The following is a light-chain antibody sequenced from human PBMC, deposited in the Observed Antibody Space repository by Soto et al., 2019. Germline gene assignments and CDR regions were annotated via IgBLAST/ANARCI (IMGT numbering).Light chain of an antibody. CDR1: QSISNW. Sequence: DIQMTQFPSTLSASVGDRVTITCRASQSISNWLAWYQQKPGKAPKLLIYKVSTLEGGVPSRFSGSASGTEFTLSISSLQPDDFATYYCQQYNSYVSTFGPGTKV. CDR2: KVS. CDR3: QQYNSYVST. V-gene: IGKV1-5*03. J-gene: IGKJ1*01.